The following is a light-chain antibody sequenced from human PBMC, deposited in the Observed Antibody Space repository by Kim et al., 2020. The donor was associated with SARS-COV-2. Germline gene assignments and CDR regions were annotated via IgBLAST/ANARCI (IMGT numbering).Light chain of an antibody. CDR2: LVS. CDR3: MQTLQTPT. J-gene: IGKJ2*01. Sequence: EPASISCRSSQSLRYSNGDNYLSWYLQKPGQSPQLLIYLVSNRASGVPDRCSGSGSGTDFTLKISRVEAEDVGVYFCMQTLQTPTFGQGTKLEI. CDR1: QSLRYSNGDNY. V-gene: IGKV2-28*01.